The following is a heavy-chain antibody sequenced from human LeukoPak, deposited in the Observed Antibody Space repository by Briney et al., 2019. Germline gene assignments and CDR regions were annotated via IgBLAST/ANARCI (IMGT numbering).Heavy chain of an antibody. CDR3: ARDQVARIAAAGTTDY. CDR1: GYTFTSYG. D-gene: IGHD6-13*01. Sequence: GASVKVSCKASGYTFTSYGISWVRQAPGQGLEWMGWISAYNGNTNYAQKLQGRVTMTTDTSTSTAYVELRSLRSDDTAVYYCARDQVARIAAAGTTDYWGQGTLVTVSS. V-gene: IGHV1-18*01. J-gene: IGHJ4*02. CDR2: ISAYNGNT.